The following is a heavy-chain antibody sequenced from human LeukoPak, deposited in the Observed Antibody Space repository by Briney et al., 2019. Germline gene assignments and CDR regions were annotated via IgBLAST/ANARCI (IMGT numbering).Heavy chain of an antibody. V-gene: IGHV3-74*01. CDR3: ASGDSAARNDY. Sequence: GRSLRLSCAASGVNFGSYGMHWVRQAPGKGLVWVSRIHSGGSVSSYADSVKGRFTISRDNAKNTVSLQMNSLRAEDTAVYYCASGDSAARNDYWGQGTLVTVSS. D-gene: IGHD6-25*01. CDR2: IHSGGSVS. J-gene: IGHJ4*02. CDR1: GVNFGSYG.